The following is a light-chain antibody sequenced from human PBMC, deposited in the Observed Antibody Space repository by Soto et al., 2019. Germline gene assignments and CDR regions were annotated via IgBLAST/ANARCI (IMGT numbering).Light chain of an antibody. CDR2: KDS. CDR3: YSAADNNRGV. CDR1: VLAKKY. J-gene: IGLJ3*02. Sequence: SYELTQPSSVSVSPGQTARITCSGDVLAKKYARWFQQKPGQAHVLVIYKDSERPSGIPERFSGSSSGTTVTLTISGAQVEDEADYYCYSAADNNRGVFGGGTQLTVL. V-gene: IGLV3-27*01.